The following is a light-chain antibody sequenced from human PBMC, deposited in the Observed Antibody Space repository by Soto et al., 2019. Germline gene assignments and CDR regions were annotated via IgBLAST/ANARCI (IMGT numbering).Light chain of an antibody. CDR2: GAS. CDR3: QQLDSYPFT. V-gene: IGKV1-9*01. Sequence: DIQLTQSPSFLSASVGDRVTITCRASQGISSYLAWYQQKPAKAPKLLIYGASPLQSGVPSRFIGSGSGKEFTLTISSLQPEDLATDYCQQLDSYPFTFGGGTKVEIK. J-gene: IGKJ4*01. CDR1: QGISSY.